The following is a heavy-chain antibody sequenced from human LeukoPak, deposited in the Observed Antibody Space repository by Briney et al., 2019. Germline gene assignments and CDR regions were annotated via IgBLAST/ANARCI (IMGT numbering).Heavy chain of an antibody. D-gene: IGHD6-13*01. CDR2: IYYTGGT. CDR3: AREGYTSEGSDAFDI. Sequence: PSETLSLTCNVSGGSISRSGYYWGCIRQSAEKGLEWIGSIYYTGGTYYTPSLKSRVTISVDTSKNQFSLKLKSMTAADTAVYFCAREGYTSEGSDAFDIWGQGTMVTVSS. V-gene: IGHV4-39*07. CDR1: GGSISRSGYY. J-gene: IGHJ3*02.